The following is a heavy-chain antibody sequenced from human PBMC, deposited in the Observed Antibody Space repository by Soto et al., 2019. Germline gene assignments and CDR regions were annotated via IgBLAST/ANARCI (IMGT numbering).Heavy chain of an antibody. D-gene: IGHD3-9*01. CDR2: ISSSNSYI. Sequence: PGGSLRLSCAASGFTFSSYSMNWVRQAPGKGLEWVSSISSSNSYIYYADSVKGRFTISRDNAKNSLYLQMNSLRAEDTAVYYCAREWEYDISTGRDAFDIWGQGTMVTVSS. V-gene: IGHV3-21*01. CDR3: AREWEYDISTGRDAFDI. J-gene: IGHJ3*02. CDR1: GFTFSSYS.